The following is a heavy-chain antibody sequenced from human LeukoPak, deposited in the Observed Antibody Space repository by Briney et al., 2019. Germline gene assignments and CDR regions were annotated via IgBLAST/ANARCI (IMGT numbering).Heavy chain of an antibody. CDR2: MNPNSGTT. CDR1: GYTFTSCD. Sequence: ASVTVSCKASGYTFTSCDINWVRQATGQGLEWMGWMNPNSGTTGYAQKFQGRVTMTRNTSISTAYMELSSLRSEDTAVYYCARGASSNDDLLAGMDVWGQGTTVTVSS. D-gene: IGHD3-9*01. J-gene: IGHJ6*02. V-gene: IGHV1-8*01. CDR3: ARGASSNDDLLAGMDV.